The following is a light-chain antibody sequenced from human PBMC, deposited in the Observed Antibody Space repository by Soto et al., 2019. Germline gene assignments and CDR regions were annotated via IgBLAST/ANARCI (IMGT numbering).Light chain of an antibody. J-gene: IGLJ2*01. CDR2: SNN. CDR1: SSNIGSNT. V-gene: IGLV1-44*01. Sequence: QSVLTQPPSASGTPGQRGTISCSGSSSNIGSNTVNWYQQLPGTAPKLLIYSNNHRPSAVPDRFSGSKSGTSASLAISGLQSEDEADYYCAAWDDSLNVVFGGGTKLTVL. CDR3: AAWDDSLNVV.